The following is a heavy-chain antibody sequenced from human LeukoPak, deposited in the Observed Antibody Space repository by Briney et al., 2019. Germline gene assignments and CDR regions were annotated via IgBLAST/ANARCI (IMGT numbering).Heavy chain of an antibody. CDR3: ARGRAAAPFPFDY. CDR1: GGSFSGYY. V-gene: IGHV4-34*01. D-gene: IGHD6-13*01. J-gene: IGHJ4*02. CDR2: INHSGST. Sequence: PSETLSLTCAVYGGSFSGYYRSLIRQPPGKGLEWIGEINHSGSTDYNPSLKSRVTISVDTSKNQFSLKLSSVTAADTAVYYCARGRAAAPFPFDYWGQGTLVTVSS.